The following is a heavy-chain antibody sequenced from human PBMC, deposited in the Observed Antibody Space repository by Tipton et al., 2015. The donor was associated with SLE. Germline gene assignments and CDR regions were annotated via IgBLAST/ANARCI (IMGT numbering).Heavy chain of an antibody. V-gene: IGHV3-48*01. CDR2: ISSSSSTI. CDR1: GFTFSTYS. Sequence: SLRLSCAASGFTFSTYSMNWVRQAPGKGLEWVSYISSSSSTIYYADSVKGRFTISRDNAKNSLYLQMNSLRVEDTAVYYCARIYRSSSGYGMDVWGQGTTVTVSS. CDR3: ARIYRSSSGYGMDV. J-gene: IGHJ6*02. D-gene: IGHD6-6*01.